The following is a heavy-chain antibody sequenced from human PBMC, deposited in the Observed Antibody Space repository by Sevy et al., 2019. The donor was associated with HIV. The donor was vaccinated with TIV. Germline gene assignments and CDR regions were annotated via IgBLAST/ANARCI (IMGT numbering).Heavy chain of an antibody. CDR2: IKRDGSEK. D-gene: IGHD2-2*01. Sequence: GGSLRLSCAASGFTFGDFWMTWVRQAPGKGLEWVANIKRDGSEKYYVPSVKGRFTISRDNAKISLYLQMKSLGAEDTAVYYCARDCNSNTCLWGLDVWGQGTTVTVSS. CDR1: GFTFGDFW. V-gene: IGHV3-7*03. J-gene: IGHJ6*02. CDR3: ARDCNSNTCLWGLDV.